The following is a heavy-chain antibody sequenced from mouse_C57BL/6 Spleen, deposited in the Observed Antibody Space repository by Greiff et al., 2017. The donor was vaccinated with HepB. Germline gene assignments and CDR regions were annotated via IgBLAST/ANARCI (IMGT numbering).Heavy chain of an antibody. D-gene: IGHD1-1*01. J-gene: IGHJ4*01. CDR1: GFTFSDAW. Sequence: EVKLVESGGGLVQPGGSMKLSCAASGFTFSDAWMDWVRQSPEKGLEWVAEIRNQANNHATYYAESVKGRFTISRDDSKISVYLQMNSLRAEDTGIYYCTKITTVDYYAMDYWGQGTSVTVSS. CDR2: IRNQANNHAT. V-gene: IGHV6-6*01. CDR3: TKITTVDYYAMDY.